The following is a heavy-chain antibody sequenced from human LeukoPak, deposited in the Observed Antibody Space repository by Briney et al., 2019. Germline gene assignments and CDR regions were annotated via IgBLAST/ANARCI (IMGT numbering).Heavy chain of an antibody. CDR2: IIPIFGTA. CDR3: ARAPEMATITDAFDI. D-gene: IGHD5-24*01. J-gene: IGHJ3*02. CDR1: GGTFSSYA. Sequence: SVKVSCKASGGTFSSYAISWVRQAPGQGLEWMGGIIPIFGTANYAQKFQGRVTITADEPTSTAYMELSSLRSEDTAVYYCARAPEMATITDAFDIWGQGTMVTVSS. V-gene: IGHV1-69*13.